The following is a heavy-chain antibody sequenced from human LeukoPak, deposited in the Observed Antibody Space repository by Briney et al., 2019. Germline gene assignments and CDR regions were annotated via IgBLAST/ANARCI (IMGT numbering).Heavy chain of an antibody. CDR3: ARADSQQSFDY. CDR1: GYTFSSYY. D-gene: IGHD2-15*01. V-gene: IGHV1-46*01. J-gene: IGHJ4*02. Sequence: ASVKVSCKAAGYTFSSYYMHWVRQAPGQGPEWMGIINPSGDGTSYAQKFQGRVTMTRDTSTITVYMELSSLRSEDTAVYYCARADSQQSFDYWGQGTLVTVSS. CDR2: INPSGDGT.